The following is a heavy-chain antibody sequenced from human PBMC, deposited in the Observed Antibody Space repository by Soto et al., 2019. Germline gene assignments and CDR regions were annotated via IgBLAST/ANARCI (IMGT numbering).Heavy chain of an antibody. CDR1: GYTLTELS. CDR2: FDPEDGET. V-gene: IGHV1-24*01. Sequence: ASVKVSCKVSGYTLTELSIHWVRQAPGKGLEWMGGFDPEDGETIYAQKFQGRVTMTEDTSTDTAYMELSSLRSEDTAVYYCATVTKTGPGYYYYYGMDVWGQGTTVTVSS. D-gene: IGHD2-8*01. CDR3: ATVTKTGPGYYYYYGMDV. J-gene: IGHJ6*02.